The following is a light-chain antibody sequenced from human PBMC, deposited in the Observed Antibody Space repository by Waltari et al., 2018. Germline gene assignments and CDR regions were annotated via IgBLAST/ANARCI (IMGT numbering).Light chain of an antibody. Sequence: DIQMTQSPSSLSASVGDRVTITCRASQGISNYLAWYQQKPGKVPKLLIYAASTLQSGVPSWFSGSGSGTDFPLTISILQAEDVATYYCQKYNSAPRTFGQGTKVEIK. CDR2: AAS. CDR1: QGISNY. J-gene: IGKJ1*01. V-gene: IGKV1-27*01. CDR3: QKYNSAPRT.